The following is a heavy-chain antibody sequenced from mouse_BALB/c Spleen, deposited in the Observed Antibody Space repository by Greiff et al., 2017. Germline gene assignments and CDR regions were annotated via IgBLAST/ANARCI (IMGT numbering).Heavy chain of an antibody. Sequence: EVKLVESGGGLVQPGGSRKLSCAASGFTFSSFGMHWVRQAPEKGLEWVAYISSGSSTIYYADTVKGRFTISRDNPKNTLFLQMTSLRSEDTAMYYCARVHLLYYAMDYWGQGTSVTVSS. CDR3: ARVHLLYYAMDY. V-gene: IGHV5-17*02. CDR2: ISSGSSTI. CDR1: GFTFSSFG. J-gene: IGHJ4*01.